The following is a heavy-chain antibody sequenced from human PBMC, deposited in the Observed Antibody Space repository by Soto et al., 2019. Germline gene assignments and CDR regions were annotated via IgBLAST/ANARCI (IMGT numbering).Heavy chain of an antibody. CDR3: ARDRCSSTSCYHDY. V-gene: IGHV1-69*08. D-gene: IGHD2-2*01. CDR2: IIPIFGIA. J-gene: IGHJ4*02. Sequence: QVQLVQSGAEVKKPGSSVKVSCKASGGTFSSYTISWVRQAPGQGLEWMGRIIPIFGIANYAQKFQGRVTITADKSTSTAYMELSSLRSEDTAVYYCARDRCSSTSCYHDYWGQGTLVTVSS. CDR1: GGTFSSYT.